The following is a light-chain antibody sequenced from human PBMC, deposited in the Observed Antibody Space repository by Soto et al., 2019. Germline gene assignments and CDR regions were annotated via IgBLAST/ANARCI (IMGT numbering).Light chain of an antibody. Sequence: EIVLTQSPGTLSLSPGERATLSCRASQSVSSSYLAWYQQKPGQAPRLLIYGASSRATGIPDRFSGSGSGTDFSLTINRLEPEDFALYHCQQYGSLPWTFGQGTKVDIK. CDR2: GAS. V-gene: IGKV3-20*01. CDR3: QQYGSLPWT. J-gene: IGKJ1*01. CDR1: QSVSSSY.